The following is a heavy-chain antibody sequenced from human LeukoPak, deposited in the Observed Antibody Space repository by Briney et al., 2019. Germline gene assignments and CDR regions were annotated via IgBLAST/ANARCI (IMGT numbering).Heavy chain of an antibody. V-gene: IGHV4-34*01. Sequence: SETLSLTCTVSGGSISSYYWTWIRQPPGKGLEWIGEINHSGSTDYNPSLKSRVTVSVDTSKNQFSLKLNSVTAADTAVYYCARGQLRLSNWGQGSLVIVSS. CDR3: ARGQLRLSN. D-gene: IGHD6-25*01. CDR2: INHSGST. CDR1: GGSISSYY. J-gene: IGHJ4*02.